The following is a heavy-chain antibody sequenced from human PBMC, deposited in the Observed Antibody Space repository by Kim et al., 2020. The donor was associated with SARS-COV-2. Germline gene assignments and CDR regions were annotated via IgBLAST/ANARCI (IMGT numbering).Heavy chain of an antibody. CDR2: ISSSSSYI. CDR3: ARESYNWNDGEAFDI. J-gene: IGHJ3*02. CDR1: GFTFSSYS. V-gene: IGHV3-21*01. D-gene: IGHD1-1*01. Sequence: GGSLRLSCAASGFTFSSYSMNWVRQAPGKGLEWVSSISSSSSYIYYADSVKGRFTISRDNAKNSLYLQMNSLRAEDTAVYYCARESYNWNDGEAFDIWGQGTMVTVSS.